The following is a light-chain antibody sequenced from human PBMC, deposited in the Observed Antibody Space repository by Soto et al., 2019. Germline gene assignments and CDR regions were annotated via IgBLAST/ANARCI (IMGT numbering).Light chain of an antibody. CDR1: SSNIGRHG. CDR3: ATWDDSLNGVV. Sequence: QSVLTQPPSASGTPGQRVTISCSGSSSNIGRHGVNWYQHLPGAAPKLLIYSNNQRPSGVPDRFSGSTSDTSVSLTISGLQSEDEADYYCATWDDSLNGVVFGGGTKLTVL. CDR2: SNN. V-gene: IGLV1-44*01. J-gene: IGLJ2*01.